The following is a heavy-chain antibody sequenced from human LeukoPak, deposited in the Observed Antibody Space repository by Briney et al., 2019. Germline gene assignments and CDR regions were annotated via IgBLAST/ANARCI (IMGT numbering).Heavy chain of an antibody. V-gene: IGHV3-30*18. D-gene: IGHD6-13*01. CDR3: AKDLGSRWYPHLIFLY. CDR2: ISYDGSNK. J-gene: IGHJ4*02. Sequence: PGGSLRLSCAASGFTFSSYGMHWVRQAPGKGLEWVAVISYDGSNKYYADSVKGRFTISRDNSKNTLYLQMNSLRAEDTAVYYCAKDLGSRWYPHLIFLYWGQGTLVTVSS. CDR1: GFTFSSYG.